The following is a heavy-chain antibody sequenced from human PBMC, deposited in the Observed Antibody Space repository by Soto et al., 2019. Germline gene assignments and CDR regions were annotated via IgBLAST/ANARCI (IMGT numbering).Heavy chain of an antibody. V-gene: IGHV3-74*01. Sequence: GGSLRLSCAASGFTFSSYGMHWVRQAPGKGLEWVSHIKNDGTTSYADSVEGRFTVSRDDAKNSFYLQMNSLRADDTAVYYCAKDRGEEGLKFLEWFGGMDVWGHGTTVTVSS. CDR3: AKDRGEEGLKFLEWFGGMDV. J-gene: IGHJ6*02. CDR1: GFTFSSYG. D-gene: IGHD3-3*01. CDR2: IKNDGTT.